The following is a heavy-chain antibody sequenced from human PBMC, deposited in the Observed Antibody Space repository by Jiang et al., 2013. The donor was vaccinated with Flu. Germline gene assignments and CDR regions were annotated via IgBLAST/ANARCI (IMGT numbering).Heavy chain of an antibody. J-gene: IGHJ4*02. D-gene: IGHD5-12*01. CDR3: ARGYSVGFEY. CDR2: ISYSGST. V-gene: IGHV4-59*01. CDR1: GGSITSYY. Sequence: SLTCTVSGGSITSYYWSWIRQPPGKGMECIGYISYSGSTNYNPSLKSRVTISVEISKNQFSLKLSSVTAADTAVYYCARGYSVGFEYWGQGTLVTVSS.